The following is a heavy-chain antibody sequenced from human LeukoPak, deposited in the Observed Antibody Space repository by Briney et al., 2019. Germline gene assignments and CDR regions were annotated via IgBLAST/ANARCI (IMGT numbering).Heavy chain of an antibody. Sequence: SETLSLTCTVSGGSISSYYWSWIRQPPGKGLEWIGYIYYSGSTNYNPSLKSRVTRSVDTSKNQFSLKLSSVTAADTAVYYCAREGGGYDYYMDVWGKGTTVTVSS. V-gene: IGHV4-59*01. CDR3: AREGGGYDYYMDV. J-gene: IGHJ6*03. CDR2: IYYSGST. CDR1: GGSISSYY. D-gene: IGHD2-15*01.